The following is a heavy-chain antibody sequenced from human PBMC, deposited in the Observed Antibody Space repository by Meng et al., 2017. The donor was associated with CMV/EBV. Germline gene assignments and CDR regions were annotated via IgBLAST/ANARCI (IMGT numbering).Heavy chain of an antibody. V-gene: IGHV3-30*04. Sequence: GESLKISCAASGFTFSSYAMHWVRQAPGKGLEWVAVISYDENNKYYADSVKGRFTISRDNSKNTLYLQMNSLRAEDSAVYYSARPSPRIFLSMYYFDYWGQGTLVTVSS. J-gene: IGHJ4*02. CDR3: ARPSPRIFLSMYYFDY. CDR2: ISYDENNK. D-gene: IGHD2-15*01. CDR1: GFTFSSYA.